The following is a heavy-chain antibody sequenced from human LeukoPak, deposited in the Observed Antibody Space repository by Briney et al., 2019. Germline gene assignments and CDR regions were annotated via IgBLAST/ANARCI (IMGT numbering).Heavy chain of an antibody. J-gene: IGHJ5*02. CDR1: GFTFSSYA. V-gene: IGHV3-23*01. CDR2: ISGSGGST. CDR3: AKGRILVASRNWFDP. D-gene: IGHD2-8*02. Sequence: PGGSLRLSCAASGFTFSSYAMHWVRQAPGKGLEWVSAISGSGGSTYYADSVKGRFTISRDNSKNTLYLQMNSLRAEDTAVYYCAKGRILVASRNWFDPWGQGTLVTVSS.